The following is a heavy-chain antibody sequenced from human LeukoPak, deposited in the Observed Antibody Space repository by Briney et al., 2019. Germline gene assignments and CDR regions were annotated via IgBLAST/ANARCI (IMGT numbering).Heavy chain of an antibody. CDR1: GYTFTGYY. CDR2: INPNTGGT. D-gene: IGHD2-15*01. J-gene: IGHJ4*02. CDR3: ARDQCGSCYLYDY. Sequence: ASVKVSCKASGYTFTGYYMHWVRQAPGQGLEWMGWINPNTGGTNYARKFQGRVTMTRDTSINIAYMELSSLRSDDTAVYYCARDQCGSCYLYDYWGQGTLVTVSS. V-gene: IGHV1-2*02.